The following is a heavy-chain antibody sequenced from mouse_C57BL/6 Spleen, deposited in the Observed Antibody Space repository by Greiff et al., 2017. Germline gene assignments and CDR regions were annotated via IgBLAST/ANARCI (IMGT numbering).Heavy chain of an antibody. CDR2: ISNGGGST. CDR1: GFTFSDYY. V-gene: IGHV5-12*01. J-gene: IGHJ2*01. D-gene: IGHD3-1*01. CDR3: ARQGYEVYYFDY. Sequence: EVHLVESGGGLVQPGGSLKLSCAASGFTFSDYYMYWVRQTPEKRLEWVAYISNGGGSTYYPNTVKGRFTISRDNAKNTLYLQMSRLKSEDTAMYYCARQGYEVYYFDYWGQGTTLTVSS.